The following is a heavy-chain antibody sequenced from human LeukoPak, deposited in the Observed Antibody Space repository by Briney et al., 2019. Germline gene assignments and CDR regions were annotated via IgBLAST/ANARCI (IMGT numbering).Heavy chain of an antibody. D-gene: IGHD3-3*01. CDR1: GGSISSGGYY. J-gene: IGHJ5*02. CDR3: AFGVENNWFDP. V-gene: IGHV4-31*03. CDR2: IYYSGST. Sequence: SVTLSLTCTVSGGSISSGGYYWSWIRQHPGKGLEWIGYIYYSGSTYYNPSLKSRVTISVDTSKNQFSLKLSSVTAADTAVYYCAFGVENNWFDPWGQGTLVTVSS.